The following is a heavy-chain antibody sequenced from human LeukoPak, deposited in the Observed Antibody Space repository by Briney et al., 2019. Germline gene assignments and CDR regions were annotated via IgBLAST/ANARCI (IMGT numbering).Heavy chain of an antibody. J-gene: IGHJ4*02. D-gene: IGHD3-22*01. CDR2: ISSSGSTI. V-gene: IGHV3-48*01. CDR1: GFTFRSYE. Sequence: GGSLRLSCAASGFTFRSYEMNWVRQAPGKGLEWVSYISSSGSTIYYADSVKGRFTISRDNAKKTLYLQIKSLSAEDTAVYYCARDAYYYDSSGYYLPAGADYWGQGTLVTVSS. CDR3: ARDAYYYDSSGYYLPAGADY.